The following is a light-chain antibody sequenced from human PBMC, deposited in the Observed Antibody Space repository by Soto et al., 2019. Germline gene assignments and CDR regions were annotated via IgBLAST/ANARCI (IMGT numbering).Light chain of an antibody. CDR2: GAS. CDR3: QQYGSSPGT. CDR1: QSVTSNY. V-gene: IGKV3-20*01. J-gene: IGKJ1*01. Sequence: IVLTQSPGTLSLSPGERATLSCRASQSVTSNYLAWYQQRPGQAPRLLIFGASIRDTGLPDRFSGSGSGTDFTLTISRLEPEDFAVYCCQQYGSSPGTFGQGTKVDIK.